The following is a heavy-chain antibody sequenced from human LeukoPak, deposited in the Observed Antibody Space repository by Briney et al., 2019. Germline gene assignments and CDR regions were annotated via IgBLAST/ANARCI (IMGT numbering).Heavy chain of an antibody. CDR2: IYYSGST. CDR1: GGSISSSSYY. Sequence: SETLSLTCTVSGGSISSSSYYWGWIRQPPGKGLEWIGSIYYSGSTYYNPSLKSRVTISVDTSKNQFSLKLSSVTAADTAVYYCARLVGATDYWGQGTLVTVSS. J-gene: IGHJ4*02. CDR3: ARLVGATDY. D-gene: IGHD1-26*01. V-gene: IGHV4-39*07.